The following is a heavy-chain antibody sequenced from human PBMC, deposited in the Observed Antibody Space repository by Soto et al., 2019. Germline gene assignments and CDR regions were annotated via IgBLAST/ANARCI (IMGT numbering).Heavy chain of an antibody. CDR1: GFTFSDYY. CDR3: ARAGIVGATSSIWFDP. J-gene: IGHJ5*02. Sequence: GGSLRLSCAASGFTFSDYYMSWIRQAPGKGLEWVSYISSSGSTIYYADSVKGRFTISRDNAKNSLYLQMNSLRAEDTAVYYCARAGIVGATSSIWFDPWGQGTLVTVSS. CDR2: ISSSGSTI. V-gene: IGHV3-11*01. D-gene: IGHD1-26*01.